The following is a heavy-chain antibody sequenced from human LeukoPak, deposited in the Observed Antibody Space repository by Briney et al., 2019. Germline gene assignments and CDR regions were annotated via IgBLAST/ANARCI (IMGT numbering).Heavy chain of an antibody. CDR2: IKSKTDGGTT. V-gene: IGHV3-15*07. CDR3: TTDRNDYGDYGDAFDI. Sequence: GGSLRLSCAASGFTFSNAWMNWVRQAPGKGLEWVGRIKSKTDGGTTDYAAPVKGRFTISRDDSKNTLYPQMNSLKTEDTAVYYCTTDRNDYGDYGDAFDIWGQGTMVTVSS. CDR1: GFTFSNAW. J-gene: IGHJ3*02. D-gene: IGHD4-17*01.